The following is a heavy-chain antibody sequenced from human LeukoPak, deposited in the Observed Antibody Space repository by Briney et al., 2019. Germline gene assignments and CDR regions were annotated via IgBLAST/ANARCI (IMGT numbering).Heavy chain of an antibody. CDR1: GFTFSSYW. CDR3: ARGGRSDY. Sequence: GGSLRLSCADSGFTFSSYWMSWVRQTPGKGLECVANMKHDGTEKNYVDSVKGRFTISRDNAKNSLYLQMNSLRAEDTAVYYCARGGRSDYWGQGTLVTVSS. J-gene: IGHJ4*02. V-gene: IGHV3-7*04. D-gene: IGHD3-10*01. CDR2: MKHDGTEK.